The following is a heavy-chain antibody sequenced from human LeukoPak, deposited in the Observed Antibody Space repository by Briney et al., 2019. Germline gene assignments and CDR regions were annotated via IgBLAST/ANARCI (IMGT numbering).Heavy chain of an antibody. CDR2: IYTSGST. Sequence: SETLSLTCTVSGGSISSYYWSWIRQPAGKGLEWIGRIYTSGSTNYNPSLKSRATMSVDTSKNQFSLKLSSVTAADTAVYYCARAGDDYGGNSEADDAFDIWGQGTMVTVSS. CDR3: ARAGDDYGGNSEADDAFDI. D-gene: IGHD4-23*01. J-gene: IGHJ3*02. CDR1: GGSISSYY. V-gene: IGHV4-4*07.